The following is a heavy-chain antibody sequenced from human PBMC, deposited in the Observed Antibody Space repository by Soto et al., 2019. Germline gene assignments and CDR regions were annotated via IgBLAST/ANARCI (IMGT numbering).Heavy chain of an antibody. CDR1: GGSISSYY. Sequence: QVQLQESGPGLVKPSETLSLTCTVSGGSISSYYWSWIRQPPGKGLEWIGYIYYSGSTNYNPSLKSRVTISVDTSKNQFSLKLSSVTAADTAVYYCARGRWNSGYGHDAFDIWGQGTMVTVSS. CDR2: IYYSGST. D-gene: IGHD5-12*01. CDR3: ARGRWNSGYGHDAFDI. V-gene: IGHV4-59*01. J-gene: IGHJ3*02.